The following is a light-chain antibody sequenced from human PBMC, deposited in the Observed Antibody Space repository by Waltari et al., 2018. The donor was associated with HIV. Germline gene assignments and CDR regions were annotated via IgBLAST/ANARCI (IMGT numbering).Light chain of an antibody. CDR2: DVS. CDR1: SSDVGGYDY. CDR3: CSYASNYILI. V-gene: IGLV2-11*01. Sequence: QSALTQPRSVSGSPGQSVTISCTGTSSDVGGYDYVSWYQQHPGKGPKVIFSDVSRRPSGLPDRFSASKAGNTASLTISGLQAADEADYFCCSYASNYILIFGGGTKLTVL. J-gene: IGLJ2*01.